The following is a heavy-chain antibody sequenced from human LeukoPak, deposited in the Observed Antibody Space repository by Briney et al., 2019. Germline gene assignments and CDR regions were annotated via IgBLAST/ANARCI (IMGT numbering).Heavy chain of an antibody. CDR3: ARVGHILGAKLDY. CDR1: GFTFSSYA. D-gene: IGHD1-26*01. V-gene: IGHV3-30*04. Sequence: GGSLRLSCAASGFTFSSYAIHWVRQAPGKGLEWVAGVSYDGTDKYYADSVKGRFSISRDNSKNTLFLQMNSLKPEDTAVFYCARVGHILGAKLDYWGQGTLVTVST. CDR2: VSYDGTDK. J-gene: IGHJ4*02.